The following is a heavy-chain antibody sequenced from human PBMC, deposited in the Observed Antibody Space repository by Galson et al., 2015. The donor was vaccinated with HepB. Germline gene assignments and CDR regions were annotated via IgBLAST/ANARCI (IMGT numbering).Heavy chain of an antibody. V-gene: IGHV4-39*01. CDR2: IYYSGST. D-gene: IGHD5-18*01. CDR1: GGSISSSSYY. J-gene: IGHJ4*02. Sequence: ETLSLTCTVSGGSISSSSYYWGWIRQPPGKGLEWIGSIYYSGSTYYNPSLKSRVTISVDTSKNQFSLKLSSVTAADTAVYYCAIGSRGYSYGYTDYWGQGTLVTVSS. CDR3: AIGSRGYSYGYTDY.